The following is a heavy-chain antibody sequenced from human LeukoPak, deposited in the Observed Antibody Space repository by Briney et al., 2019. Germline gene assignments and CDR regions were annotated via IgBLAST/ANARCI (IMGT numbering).Heavy chain of an antibody. J-gene: IGHJ4*02. CDR3: ARDRSGWPPYYFDY. V-gene: IGHV3-53*01. Sequence: GGSLRLSCAASGFTVSSNYMSWVRQAPGKGLEWVSVIHSGGSTYYADSVKGRFTISRDNSKNTVYLQMNSLRAEDTAVYYCARDRSGWPPYYFDYWGQGTLVTVSS. CDR1: GFTVSSNY. D-gene: IGHD6-19*01. CDR2: IHSGGST.